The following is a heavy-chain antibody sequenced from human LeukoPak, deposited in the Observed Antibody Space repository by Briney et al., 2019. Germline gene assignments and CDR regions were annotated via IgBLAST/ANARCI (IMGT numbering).Heavy chain of an antibody. Sequence: SETLSLTCTVSGGSISSITYYWGWIRQPPGKGLEWIGSIYYSGITYYNPSLKSRVTISVDTSKNQFSLKLSSVTAADTAVYYCARGGYDRGMDVWGKGTTVTVSS. D-gene: IGHD5-12*01. CDR2: IYYSGIT. J-gene: IGHJ6*03. V-gene: IGHV4-39*07. CDR3: ARGGYDRGMDV. CDR1: GGSISSITYY.